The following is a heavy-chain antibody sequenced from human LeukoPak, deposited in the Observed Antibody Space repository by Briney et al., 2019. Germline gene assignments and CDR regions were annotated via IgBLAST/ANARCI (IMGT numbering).Heavy chain of an antibody. CDR1: GGSISSSSYY. Sequence: SETLSLTCTVSGGSISSSSYYCGWIRQPPGKGLEWIGSNYYSRSTYYSPSLKSRVTISVDTSKNQFSLKLSSVAAADTAVYYCARQYCSGGSCGFDYWGQGTLVTVSS. CDR3: ARQYCSGGSCGFDY. CDR2: NYYSRST. V-gene: IGHV4-39*01. D-gene: IGHD2-15*01. J-gene: IGHJ4*02.